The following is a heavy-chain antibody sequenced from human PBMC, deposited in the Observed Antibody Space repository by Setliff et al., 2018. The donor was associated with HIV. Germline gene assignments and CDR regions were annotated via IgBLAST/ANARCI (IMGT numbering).Heavy chain of an antibody. CDR3: ARGAPGGYCGGDCYFQGDYQYYYYMDV. CDR2: IYYSGST. CDR1: GGSISSSSYY. J-gene: IGHJ6*03. D-gene: IGHD2-21*02. Sequence: SETLSLTCTVSGGSISSSSYYWGWLRQPPGKGLEWIGSIYYSGSTYYNPSLKSRVPMSVDTSKTQFSLKLTSLTAADTAVYYCARGAPGGYCGGDCYFQGDYQYYYYMDVWGNGTTVTVSS. V-gene: IGHV4-39*01.